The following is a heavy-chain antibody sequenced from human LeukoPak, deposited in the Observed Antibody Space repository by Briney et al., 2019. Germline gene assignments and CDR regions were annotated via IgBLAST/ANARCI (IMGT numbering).Heavy chain of an antibody. D-gene: IGHD1-7*01. CDR3: AREGRRELRQGFDV. Sequence: ASVKVSCKASGYTFNSYGISWVRQAPGQGLEWMGWISACNGNTNYAQKLQGRVTMTTDTSTSTAYMELRSLRSDDTAVYYCAREGRRELRQGFDVWGQGTMVTVSS. J-gene: IGHJ6*02. V-gene: IGHV1-18*01. CDR2: ISACNGNT. CDR1: GYTFNSYG.